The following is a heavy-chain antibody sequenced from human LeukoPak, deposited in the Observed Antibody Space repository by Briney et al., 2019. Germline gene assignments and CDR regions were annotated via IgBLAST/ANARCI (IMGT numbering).Heavy chain of an antibody. CDR3: ATLGYSYGTDY. CDR1: GDSISSGNYY. Sequence: SETLSPTCTVSGDSISSGNYYWTWIRQPAGKGLEWIGRIYTSGSTNYNPSLKSRVTISVDTSKNQFSLKLSSVTAADTAVYYCATLGYSYGTDYWGQGTLVTVSS. CDR2: IYTSGST. J-gene: IGHJ4*02. V-gene: IGHV4-61*02. D-gene: IGHD5-18*01.